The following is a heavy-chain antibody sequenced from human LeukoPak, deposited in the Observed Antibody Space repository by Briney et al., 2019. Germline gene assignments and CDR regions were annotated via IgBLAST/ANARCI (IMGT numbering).Heavy chain of an antibody. CDR3: ARHGWSGYGQSWFDP. CDR2: IYYSGST. Sequence: SSETLSLTCTVSGASISSYYWSWIRQPPGKGLEWIGSIYYSGSTYYNPSLKSRVTISVDTSKNQFSLKLSSVTAADTAVYYCARHGWSGYGQSWFDPWGQGTLVTVSS. J-gene: IGHJ5*02. D-gene: IGHD3-3*01. CDR1: GASISSYY. V-gene: IGHV4-59*05.